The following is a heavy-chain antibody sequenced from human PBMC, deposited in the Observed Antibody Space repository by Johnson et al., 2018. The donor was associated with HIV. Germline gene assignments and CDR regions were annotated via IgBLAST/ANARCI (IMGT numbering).Heavy chain of an antibody. CDR3: AKGGSAVAVAFDI. CDR1: GFTFSSYD. CDR2: IGTAGDT. D-gene: IGHD6-19*01. Sequence: VQLVESGGGLKQPGGSLRLSCAASGFTFSSYDMHWVRQATGKGLEWVSTIGTAGDTYYPGSVKGRFTVSREDAKNSLYLQMNSLRAGDTALYYCAKGGSAVAVAFDIWGQGTMVTVSS. V-gene: IGHV3-13*01. J-gene: IGHJ3*02.